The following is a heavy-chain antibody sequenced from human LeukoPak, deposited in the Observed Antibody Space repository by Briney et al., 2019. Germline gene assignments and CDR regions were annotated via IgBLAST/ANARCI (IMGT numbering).Heavy chain of an antibody. Sequence: GGSLRLSCAASGVTFNKYGIHWVRQAPGKGLEWVAVISYDESNKNYADSVKGRFTISRDNSKNTLFLQMNSLRAEDTAVYYCARDYSGRYTTDYWGQGTLVTVSS. J-gene: IGHJ4*02. CDR2: ISYDESNK. CDR3: ARDYSGRYTTDY. CDR1: GVTFNKYG. V-gene: IGHV3-30-3*01. D-gene: IGHD1-26*01.